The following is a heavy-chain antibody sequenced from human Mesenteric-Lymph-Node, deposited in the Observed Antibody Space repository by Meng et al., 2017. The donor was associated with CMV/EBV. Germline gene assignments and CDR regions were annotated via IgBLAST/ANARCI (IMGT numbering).Heavy chain of an antibody. D-gene: IGHD1-20*01. CDR2: ISTTSSYK. J-gene: IGHJ6*02. CDR1: GFTFKDYT. V-gene: IGHV3-21*06. CDR3: ARDPSLGKWNPRAVFGMDV. Sequence: LSLTCAASGFTFKDYTMNWVRQAPGKGLEWVSFISTTSSYKYYADSLKGRFSISRDNTKNSLYLQINSLRAEDTAVYYCARDPSLGKWNPRAVFGMDVWGQGTTVTVSS.